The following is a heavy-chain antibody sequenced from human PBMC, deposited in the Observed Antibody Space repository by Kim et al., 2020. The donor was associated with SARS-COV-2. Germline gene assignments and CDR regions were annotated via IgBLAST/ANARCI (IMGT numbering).Heavy chain of an antibody. CDR1: GFTFSSYA. CDR3: VKDTRGGIGYFDY. CDR2: ISSNGGST. Sequence: GGSLRLSCSASGFTFSSYAMHWVRQAPGKGLEYVSAISSNGGSTYYADSVKGRFTISRDNYKNTLYLQMSSLRAEDTAVYYCVKDTRGGIGYFDYWGQGTLVTVSS. D-gene: IGHD3-16*01. J-gene: IGHJ4*02. V-gene: IGHV3-64D*06.